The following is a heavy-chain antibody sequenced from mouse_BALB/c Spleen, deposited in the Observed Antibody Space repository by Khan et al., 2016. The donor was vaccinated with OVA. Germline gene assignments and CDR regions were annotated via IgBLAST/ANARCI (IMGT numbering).Heavy chain of an antibody. V-gene: IGHV1-7*01. CDR1: GYTFTTYW. J-gene: IGHJ2*01. CDR3: TRDRIAY. Sequence: VKLQESGAELAKPGASVKMSYKASGYTFTTYWMHWVKQRPGQGLEWIGYINPTSGYTDYNDKFKDRATLSADKSSSTAYMQLNSLTSEDSAVYYCTRDRIAYWGQGTTLTVSS. CDR2: INPTSGYT.